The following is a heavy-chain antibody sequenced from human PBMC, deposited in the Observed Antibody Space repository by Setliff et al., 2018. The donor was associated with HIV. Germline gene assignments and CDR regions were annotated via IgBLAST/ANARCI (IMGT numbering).Heavy chain of an antibody. CDR1: GGSISSYY. Sequence: SETLSLTCTVSGGSISSYYWSWIRLPAGKGLEWIGQIHTTGSTNYNPSLKSRVTISMDTSKNQFSPNLNSVTATDTAVYYCAKRTFGSGRLDPWGQGTLVTVSS. V-gene: IGHV4-4*07. CDR2: IHTTGST. J-gene: IGHJ5*02. CDR3: AKRTFGSGRLDP. D-gene: IGHD3-16*01.